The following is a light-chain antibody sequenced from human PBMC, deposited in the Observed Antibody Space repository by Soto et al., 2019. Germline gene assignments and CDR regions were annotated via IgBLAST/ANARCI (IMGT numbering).Light chain of an antibody. CDR3: QQGSNWPLT. V-gene: IGKV3-11*01. CDR1: QSVSSY. Sequence: EIVLTQSPATLSSSPGERATLSCRASQSVSSYLAWYQQKPGQAPRLLIYDASHRATGIPARFTGSGSGTDFTLTISSLEPEDFAVYYCQQGSNWPLTFGGGTKVEIK. CDR2: DAS. J-gene: IGKJ4*01.